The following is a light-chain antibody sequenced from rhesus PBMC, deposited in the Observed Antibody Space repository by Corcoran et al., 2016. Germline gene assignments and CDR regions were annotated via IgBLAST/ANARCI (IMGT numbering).Light chain of an antibody. CDR3: QQYNNWNS. CDR2: YAS. J-gene: IGKJ2*01. Sequence: EIVMTQSPATLSLSPGERATLSYRASQSVSSNLAWYQQKPGQVPRLRIYYASNRATGIPDRFSGSGSGTDFTLTISSLEPEDVGVYYCQQYNNWNSFGQGTKVEIK. CDR1: QSVSSN. V-gene: IGKV3-35*01.